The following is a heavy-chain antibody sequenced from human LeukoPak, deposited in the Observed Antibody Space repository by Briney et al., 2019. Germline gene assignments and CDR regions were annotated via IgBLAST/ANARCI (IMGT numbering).Heavy chain of an antibody. V-gene: IGHV1-18*01. CDR2: ISAYNGNK. CDR3: ARPYYDILTGYYGYYFDY. CDR1: GYTFTSYD. Sequence: ASVKVSCKASGYTFTSYDINWVRQAPGQGLEWMGWISAYNGNKKYAQKFQGRVTMTSDTSTSTAYMELSRLRSDDTAVYYCARPYYDILTGYYGYYFDYWGQGTLVTVSS. J-gene: IGHJ4*02. D-gene: IGHD3-9*01.